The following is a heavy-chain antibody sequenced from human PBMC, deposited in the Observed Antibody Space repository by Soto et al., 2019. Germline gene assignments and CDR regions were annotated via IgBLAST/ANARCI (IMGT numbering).Heavy chain of an antibody. CDR1: GYSFSNYG. CDR3: GRERQWEPVPY. CDR2: ISGYNSNT. Sequence: VQLVQSGGEVKQPGASVKVSCRASGYSFSNYGITWVRQAPGQGLEWMGWISGYNSNTNYAQKFEGRVSMTKDTTRSTAYLEVRSLRFDDTAVYYCGRERQWEPVPYWGQGTPVTVSS. D-gene: IGHD1-26*01. V-gene: IGHV1-18*01. J-gene: IGHJ4*02.